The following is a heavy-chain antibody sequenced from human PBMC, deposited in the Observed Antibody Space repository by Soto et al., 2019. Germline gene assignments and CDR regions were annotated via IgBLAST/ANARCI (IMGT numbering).Heavy chain of an antibody. D-gene: IGHD3-22*01. Sequence: PSQTLSLTCAISGDSVSSNSAAWNWIRQSPSRGLEWLGRTYYRSKWYNDYAVSVKSRITINPDTSKNQFSLQLNSVAPEDTAVYYCASYYYDSSGDNWFDPWGQGTLVTVSS. J-gene: IGHJ5*02. CDR3: ASYYYDSSGDNWFDP. V-gene: IGHV6-1*01. CDR1: GDSVSSNSAA. CDR2: TYYRSKWYN.